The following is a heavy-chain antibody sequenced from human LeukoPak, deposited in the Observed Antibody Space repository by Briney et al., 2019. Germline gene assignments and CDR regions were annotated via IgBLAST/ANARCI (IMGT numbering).Heavy chain of an antibody. CDR3: ARDKTATTSLNWFDP. J-gene: IGHJ5*02. D-gene: IGHD1-26*01. V-gene: IGHV3-30*04. CDR1: GFTFSSYA. CDR2: ISYDGSNK. Sequence: GRSLRLSCAASGFTFSSYAMHWVRQAPGKGLEWVAVISYDGSNKYYADSVKGRFTISRDNSENTLYLQMNSLRAEDTAVYYCARDKTATTSLNWFDPWGQRTLVTVSS.